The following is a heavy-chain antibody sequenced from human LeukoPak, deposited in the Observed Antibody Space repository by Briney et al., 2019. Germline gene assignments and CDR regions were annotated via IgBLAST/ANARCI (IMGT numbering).Heavy chain of an antibody. J-gene: IGHJ4*02. CDR2: IYYSGST. CDR1: GGSISSYY. V-gene: IGHV4-59*01. CDR3: ARLYYDGSGYSLDY. D-gene: IGHD3-22*01. Sequence: SETLSLTCTVSGGSISSYYWSWIRQPPGKGLEWIGYIYYSGSTNYNPSLKSRVTISVDTSKNQFSLKLSSVTAADTAVYYCARLYYDGSGYSLDYWGQGTLVTVSS.